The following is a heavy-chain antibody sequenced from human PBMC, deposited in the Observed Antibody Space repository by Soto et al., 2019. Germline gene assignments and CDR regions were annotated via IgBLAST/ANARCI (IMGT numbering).Heavy chain of an antibody. CDR1: GYSFTSYW. D-gene: IGHD3-22*01. CDR2: IYPGEYDT. Sequence: HGESLKISCKGSGYSFTSYWIGWVRQMPGKGLEWMGIIYPGEYDTSYSPPFQRQVTISAVKSISTNYLQWSSLKASDTAMYYCARPPSYDSRVDYWGQGTLVTVSS. V-gene: IGHV5-51*01. J-gene: IGHJ4*02. CDR3: ARPPSYDSRVDY.